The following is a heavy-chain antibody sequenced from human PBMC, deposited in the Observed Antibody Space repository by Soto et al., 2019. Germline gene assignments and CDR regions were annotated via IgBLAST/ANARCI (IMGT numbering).Heavy chain of an antibody. V-gene: IGHV3-74*01. J-gene: IGHJ4*02. CDR2: INSDGRST. CDR1: GFTFSSYW. CDR3: ARDPTYFYDSSGYYDY. D-gene: IGHD3-22*01. Sequence: EVQLVESGGGLVQPGGSLRLSCAASGFTFSSYWMHCVRQAPGKGLVWVSRINSDGRSTSYADSVKGRFTISRDNAKNTLYMKMNSLRAEDTAVYYCARDPTYFYDSSGYYDYWGQGTLVTVSS.